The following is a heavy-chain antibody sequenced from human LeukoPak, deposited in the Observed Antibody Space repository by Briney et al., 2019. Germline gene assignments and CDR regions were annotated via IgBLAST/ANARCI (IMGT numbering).Heavy chain of an antibody. CDR2: INPTSSSI. J-gene: IGHJ4*02. Sequence: GGSLRLSCAGSGLTFSDYSINWVRQAPGKGLEWVSSINPTSSSIYYADAVRGRSTISRDNAKSSLYLQMNGLTVEDTAVYYCVRLRRNSDRSYFYYYYDHWGQGILVTVSS. CDR1: GLTFSDYS. D-gene: IGHD3-10*01. CDR3: VRLRRNSDRSYFYYYYDH. V-gene: IGHV3-21*01.